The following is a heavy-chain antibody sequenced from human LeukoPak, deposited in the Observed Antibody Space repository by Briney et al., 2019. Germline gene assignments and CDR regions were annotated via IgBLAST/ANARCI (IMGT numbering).Heavy chain of an antibody. J-gene: IGHJ4*02. D-gene: IGHD3-10*01. CDR3: ARTSSMVRGVIGGFLRY. Sequence: PSETLSLTCAVSGYSISSGYYWGWIRQPPGKGLEWIGSICHSGSTYYNPSLKSRVTISVDTSKNQFSLKLSSVTAADTAVYYCARTSSMVRGVIGGFLRYWGQGTLVTVSS. CDR2: ICHSGST. V-gene: IGHV4-38-2*01. CDR1: GYSISSGYY.